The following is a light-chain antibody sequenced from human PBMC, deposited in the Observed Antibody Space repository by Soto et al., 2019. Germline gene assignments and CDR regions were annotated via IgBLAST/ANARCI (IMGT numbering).Light chain of an antibody. Sequence: DIQMTQSPSSLSASVGDRVTITCQASQDISNYLNWYQQKPGKAPKLLIYDASNLETGVPSRFSGSVSGSDLTFTISSLQPEDIATYYCQPYDNPWTFGQGTKVEIK. CDR2: DAS. V-gene: IGKV1-33*01. CDR1: QDISNY. CDR3: QPYDNPWT. J-gene: IGKJ1*01.